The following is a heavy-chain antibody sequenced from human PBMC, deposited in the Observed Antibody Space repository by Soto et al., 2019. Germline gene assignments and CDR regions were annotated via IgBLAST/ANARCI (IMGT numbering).Heavy chain of an antibody. CDR3: ARRRLVGAADDY. Sequence: PGGSLRLSCAASGFTFSDHYMDWVRQAPGTGLEWVGRTRDKADSYTTEYAASVKGRFTISRDDSKNSLYLQMNSLKTEDTAVYYCARRRLVGAADDYWGQGTLVTVSS. CDR2: TRDKADSYTT. CDR1: GFTFSDHY. D-gene: IGHD1-26*01. J-gene: IGHJ4*02. V-gene: IGHV3-72*01.